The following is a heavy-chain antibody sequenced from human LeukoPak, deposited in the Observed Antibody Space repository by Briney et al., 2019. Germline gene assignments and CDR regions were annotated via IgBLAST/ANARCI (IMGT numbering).Heavy chain of an antibody. D-gene: IGHD2-2*01. CDR2: IYYSGST. CDR1: GGSISSYY. J-gene: IGHJ4*02. Sequence: PSETLSLTCTVSGGSISSYYWSWIRQPPGKGLEWIGYIYYSGSTNYNPSLKSRVTISVDTSKNQFSLKLSSVTAADTAVYYCAREGMPGPGPLDYWGQGTLVTVSS. V-gene: IGHV4-59*01. CDR3: AREGMPGPGPLDY.